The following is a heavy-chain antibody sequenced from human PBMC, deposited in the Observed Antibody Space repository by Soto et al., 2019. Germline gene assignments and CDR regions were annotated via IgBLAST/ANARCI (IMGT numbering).Heavy chain of an antibody. V-gene: IGHV5-51*01. CDR1: GYNFNNYW. CDR2: IYPDDSDT. Sequence: RGESLKISCKASGYNFNNYWIGWVRQMPEKGLEWMGFIYPDDSDTKYSPSFQGQVTISVDKPITTASLQWSSLKASDTAMYYCARIPFAATGFYFDYWAQGTLVTVSS. D-gene: IGHD6-13*01. J-gene: IGHJ4*02. CDR3: ARIPFAATGFYFDY.